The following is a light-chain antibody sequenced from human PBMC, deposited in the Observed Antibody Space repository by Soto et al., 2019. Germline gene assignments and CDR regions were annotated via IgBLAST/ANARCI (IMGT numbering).Light chain of an antibody. V-gene: IGKV4-1*01. CDR1: QSVLYSSNNKNY. Sequence: DIVMTQSPDSLVVSLGERATINCKSSQSVLYSSNNKNYLAWYQQKPGQPPKLLIYWASTRESGVPGRFSGSGSGTDFPLTISSLQAEDVAVCYCHQYYSPPLTFGGGTKVEIK. CDR3: HQYYSPPLT. J-gene: IGKJ4*01. CDR2: WAS.